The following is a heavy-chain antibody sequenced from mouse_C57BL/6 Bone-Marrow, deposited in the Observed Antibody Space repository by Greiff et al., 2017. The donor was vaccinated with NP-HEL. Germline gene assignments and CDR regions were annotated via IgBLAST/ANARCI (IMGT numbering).Heavy chain of an antibody. Sequence: QVQLQQSGAELARPGASVKLSCKASGYTFTSYGISWVKQRTGQGLEWIGEIYPRSGNTYYTEKFKGKATLTADKSSSTAYMELRILTSEYSAVYFCASTGTSAMDYWGQGTSVTVSS. D-gene: IGHD4-1*01. CDR2: IYPRSGNT. J-gene: IGHJ4*01. CDR1: GYTFTSYG. V-gene: IGHV1-81*01. CDR3: ASTGTSAMDY.